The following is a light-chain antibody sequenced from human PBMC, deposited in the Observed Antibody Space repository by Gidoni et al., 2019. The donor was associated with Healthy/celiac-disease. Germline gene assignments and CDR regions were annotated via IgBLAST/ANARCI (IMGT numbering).Light chain of an antibody. CDR1: QGIRND. J-gene: IGKJ1*01. Sequence: AIQMTQSPSSLSASVGDRVTITCRASQGIRNDLGWYQQKPGKAPKLLIYAASSLQSGVPSSFSGSGSGTDFTLTISSLQPEDFATYYCLQDYNYPPTFGQXTKVEIK. V-gene: IGKV1-6*01. CDR2: AAS. CDR3: LQDYNYPPT.